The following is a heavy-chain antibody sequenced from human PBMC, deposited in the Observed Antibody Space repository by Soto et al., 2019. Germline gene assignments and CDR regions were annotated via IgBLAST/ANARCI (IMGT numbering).Heavy chain of an antibody. D-gene: IGHD3-10*01. CDR3: AKGGWFGELLNYYYGMDV. J-gene: IGHJ6*02. V-gene: IGHV3-30*18. CDR2: ISYDGSNK. Sequence: GGSLRLSCAASGFTFSSYGMHWVRQAPGKGLEWVAVISYDGSNKYYADSVKGRFTISRDNSKNTLYLQMNSLRAEDTAVYYRAKGGWFGELLNYYYGMDVWGQGTTVTVSS. CDR1: GFTFSSYG.